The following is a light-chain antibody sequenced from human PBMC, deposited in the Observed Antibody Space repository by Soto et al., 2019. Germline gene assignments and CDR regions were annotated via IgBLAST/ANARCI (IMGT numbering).Light chain of an antibody. J-gene: IGKJ1*01. CDR2: WAA. V-gene: IGKV4-1*01. Sequence: DIVVTQSADSLAVSLGERATINCKSSQSVLYSSNNRNYVAWYQQKPRQPPKLLIYWAATRESGVPDRFSGSGSGTDFTLTISSLEAEDMAVYYCQQYYDTPWTFGQGTKVDIK. CDR1: QSVLYSSNNRNY. CDR3: QQYYDTPWT.